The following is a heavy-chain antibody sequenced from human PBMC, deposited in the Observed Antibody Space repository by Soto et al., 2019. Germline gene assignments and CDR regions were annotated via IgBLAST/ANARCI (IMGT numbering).Heavy chain of an antibody. J-gene: IGHJ2*01. CDR3: ARAQWLENWYFAL. D-gene: IGHD6-19*01. V-gene: IGHV3-53*01. CDR2: IYSGGST. CDR1: GFTVSSNY. Sequence: EVQLVESGGGLIQPGGSLRLSCAASGFTVSSNYMSWVRQAPGKGLEWVSVIYSGGSTYYADSVKGRFTISRDNSKNALYLQMNSLRAEDTAVYYCARAQWLENWYFALWGRGTLVTVSS.